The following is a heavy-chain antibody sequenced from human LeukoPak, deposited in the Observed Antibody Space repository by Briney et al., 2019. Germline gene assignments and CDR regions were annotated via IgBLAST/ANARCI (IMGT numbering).Heavy chain of an antibody. CDR1: GGTFSSYA. Sequence: SVKVSCKASGGTFSSYAISWVRQAPGQGLEWLGGISPIFGTANYAQKFQGRVTITTDESTSTAYMELSSLRSEDTAVYYCAREIVGATLGRYFDYWGQGTLVTVSS. CDR2: ISPIFGTA. CDR3: AREIVGATLGRYFDY. J-gene: IGHJ4*02. D-gene: IGHD1-26*01. V-gene: IGHV1-69*05.